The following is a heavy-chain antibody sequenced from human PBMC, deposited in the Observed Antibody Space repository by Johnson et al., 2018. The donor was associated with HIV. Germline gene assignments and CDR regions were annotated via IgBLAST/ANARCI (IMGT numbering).Heavy chain of an antibody. D-gene: IGHD2-15*01. CDR1: GFTFSSYG. Sequence: QMQLVESGGGLVQPGGSLRLSCAASGFTFSSYGMHWVRQAPGKGLEWVAFIRYDGSNKYYADSVKGRFTISRDNSKNTLYLQMNSLRAEDTAVYYCAKDHPVVAERTGAFDIWGQGTMVTVSS. J-gene: IGHJ3*02. CDR2: IRYDGSNK. V-gene: IGHV3-30*02. CDR3: AKDHPVVAERTGAFDI.